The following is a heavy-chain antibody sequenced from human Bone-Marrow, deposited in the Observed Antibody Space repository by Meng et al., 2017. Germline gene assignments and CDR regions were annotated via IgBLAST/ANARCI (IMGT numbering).Heavy chain of an antibody. D-gene: IGHD2-2*01. V-gene: IGHV4-4*02. CDR2: IFHSWST. Sequence: LHEAGHGLVKPSLTLSLPWPRSGGSISFSNGLSWVRQPPGKGLEWIGEIFHSWSTNYNPSLKSRVTISVDKSKNQFSLKLSSVTAADTAVYYCARGPPDCSSTSCYALDAFDIWGQGTMVTVSS. CDR1: GGSISFSNG. J-gene: IGHJ3*02. CDR3: ARGPPDCSSTSCYALDAFDI.